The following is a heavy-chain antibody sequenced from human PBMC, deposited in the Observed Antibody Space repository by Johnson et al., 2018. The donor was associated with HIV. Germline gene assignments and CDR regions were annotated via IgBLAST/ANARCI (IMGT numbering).Heavy chain of an antibody. CDR3: AKARVRYSSDVDALDI. CDR1: GFTFSSYA. Sequence: QMMLVESGGGVVQPGRSLRLSCAASGFTFSSYAMHWVRQAPGKGLEWVAVISYDANNKYYADSVKGRFTISRDNSKNTLHLQMNSLRAEDTAFYYCAKARVRYSSDVDALDIWGQGTMVTVSS. CDR2: ISYDANNK. D-gene: IGHD6-19*01. V-gene: IGHV3-30-3*01. J-gene: IGHJ3*02.